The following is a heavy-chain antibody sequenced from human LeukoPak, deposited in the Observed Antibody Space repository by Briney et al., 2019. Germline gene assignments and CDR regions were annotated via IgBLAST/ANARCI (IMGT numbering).Heavy chain of an antibody. CDR1: GLTFSNYW. J-gene: IGHJ4*02. V-gene: IGHV3-74*01. CDR3: ARVRDGYNDY. CDR2: INYDGSST. Sequence: PGGSLRLSCAASGLTFSNYWMHWVRQAPGKGLVWVSHINYDGSSTTYADSVKGRFTISRDNGKNTLYLQMNSLRAEDTAVYYCARVRDGYNDYWGQGTLVTVSS. D-gene: IGHD5-24*01.